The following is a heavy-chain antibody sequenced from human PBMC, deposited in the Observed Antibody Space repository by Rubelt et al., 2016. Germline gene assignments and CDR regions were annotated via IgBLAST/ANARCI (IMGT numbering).Heavy chain of an antibody. J-gene: IGHJ4*02. V-gene: IGHV3-30*02. Sequence: DSVKGRFTISRDNSKNTLYLQMNSLRAEDTAVYYCAKVAYSSGWSYFDYWGQGTLVTVSS. D-gene: IGHD6-19*01. CDR3: AKVAYSSGWSYFDY.